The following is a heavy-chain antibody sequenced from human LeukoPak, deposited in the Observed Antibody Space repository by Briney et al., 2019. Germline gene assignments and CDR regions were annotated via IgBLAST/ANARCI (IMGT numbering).Heavy chain of an antibody. J-gene: IGHJ4*02. CDR3: ARAFGSGSYSF. D-gene: IGHD3-10*01. CDR2: IIDGGTTK. V-gene: IGHV3-48*03. Sequence: GGSLRFSCAASGFTFSSYGMDWVRQAPGKGLEWVSYIIDGGTTKYYADSVKGRITISRDNAKDSLYLQMNSLRAEDTAVYYCARAFGSGSYSFWGQGTLVSVSS. CDR1: GFTFSSYG.